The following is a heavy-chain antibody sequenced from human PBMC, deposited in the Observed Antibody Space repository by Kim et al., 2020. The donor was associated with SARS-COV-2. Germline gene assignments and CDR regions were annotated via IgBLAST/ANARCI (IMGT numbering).Heavy chain of an antibody. J-gene: IGHJ6*02. D-gene: IGHD5-12*01. V-gene: IGHV3-15*01. CDR3: TTKGDSGYDLVYYYGMDV. Sequence: GGSLRLSCAASGFTFSNAWMSWVRQAPGKGLEWVGRIKSKTDGGTTDYAAPVKGRFTISRDDSKNTLYLQMNSLKTEDTAVYYCTTKGDSGYDLVYYYGMDVWGQGTTVTVSS. CDR2: IKSKTDGGTT. CDR1: GFTFSNAW.